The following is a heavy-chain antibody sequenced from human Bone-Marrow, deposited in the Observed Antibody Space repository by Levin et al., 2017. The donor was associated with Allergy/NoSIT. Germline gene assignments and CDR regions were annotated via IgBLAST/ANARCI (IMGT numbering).Heavy chain of an antibody. V-gene: IGHV3-9*01. D-gene: IGHD2-21*01. J-gene: IGHJ4*02. CDR2: ISWHSIII. CDR3: AKDGGGGCYYFDY. Sequence: GGSLRLSCAASGFTFDDFAIHWVRQAPGKGLEWVSSISWHSIIIGYADSVKGRFTISRDNAKKSVYLQMDSLKAEDTVLYYCAKDGGGGCYYFDYWGQGTFVTVSS. CDR1: GFTFDDFA.